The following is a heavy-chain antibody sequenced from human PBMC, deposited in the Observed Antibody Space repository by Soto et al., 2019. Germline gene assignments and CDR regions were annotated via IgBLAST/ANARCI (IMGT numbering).Heavy chain of an antibody. CDR1: GDSVSSGSYY. CDR3: ASATTWKQALDY. J-gene: IGHJ4*02. D-gene: IGHD5-18*01. V-gene: IGHV4-61*01. CDR2: IYYSGST. Sequence: QVQLQESGPGLVKPSETLSLTCTVSGDSVSSGSYYWSWIRQPPGKGLEWIGYIYYSGSTNYNPSLKSRVTISVDTSKNQFSLKLSSVTAADTAVYYCASATTWKQALDYWGQGTLVTVSS.